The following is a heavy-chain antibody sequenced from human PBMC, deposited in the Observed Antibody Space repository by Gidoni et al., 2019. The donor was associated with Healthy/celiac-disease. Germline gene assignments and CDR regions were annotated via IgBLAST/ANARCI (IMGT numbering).Heavy chain of an antibody. CDR3: ATGAAAGRGPFDY. Sequence: IYAQKFQGRVTMTEDTSTDTAYMELSSLRSEDTAVYYCATGAAAGRGPFDYWGQGTLVTVSS. D-gene: IGHD6-13*01. J-gene: IGHJ4*02. V-gene: IGHV1-24*01.